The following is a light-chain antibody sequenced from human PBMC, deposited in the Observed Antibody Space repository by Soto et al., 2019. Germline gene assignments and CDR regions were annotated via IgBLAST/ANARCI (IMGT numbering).Light chain of an antibody. Sequence: DIQMTQSPSSLSASVGDRVTITCRASQGISSWLAWYQQKPEKAPKSLIYAASNLQSGVPSRFSGSGSGTDFTLTINSLQPEDFATYYCQQYSSYPPTFGGGTKVEIK. J-gene: IGKJ4*01. CDR3: QQYSSYPPT. CDR2: AAS. V-gene: IGKV1D-16*01. CDR1: QGISSW.